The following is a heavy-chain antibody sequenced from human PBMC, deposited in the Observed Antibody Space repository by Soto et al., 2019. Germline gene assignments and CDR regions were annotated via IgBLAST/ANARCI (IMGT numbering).Heavy chain of an antibody. V-gene: IGHV3-30-3*01. CDR3: AREGIAARPGGLYYYYGMDV. CDR1: GFTFSSYA. D-gene: IGHD6-6*01. CDR2: ISYDGSNK. Sequence: QVQLVESGGGVVQPGRSLRLSCAASGFTFSSYAMHWVRQAPGKGLEWVAVISYDGSNKYYADSVKGRFTISRDNSKNTLYLQMNSLRAEDTAVYYCAREGIAARPGGLYYYYGMDVWGQGTTVTVSS. J-gene: IGHJ6*02.